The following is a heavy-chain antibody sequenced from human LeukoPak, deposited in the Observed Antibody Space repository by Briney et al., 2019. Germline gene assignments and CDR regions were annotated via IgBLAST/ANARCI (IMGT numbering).Heavy chain of an antibody. D-gene: IGHD2-2*01. Sequence: SVKVSCKASGGTFSSYTISWVRQAPGQGLEWMGRIIPILGITNYAQKFQGRVTITRDKSTSTAYMELSSLRSEDTAVYYCARLVPAATPDSKNRDCWGQGTLVTVSS. J-gene: IGHJ4*02. CDR1: GGTFSSYT. CDR3: ARLVPAATPDSKNRDC. V-gene: IGHV1-69*02. CDR2: IIPILGIT.